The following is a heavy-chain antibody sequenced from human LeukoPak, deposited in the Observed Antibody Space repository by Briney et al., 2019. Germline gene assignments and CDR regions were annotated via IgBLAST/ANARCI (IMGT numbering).Heavy chain of an antibody. Sequence: QPGGPLRLSCAASGFTFSGYAMSWVRQAPGKGLEWVSAISGSGGSTYYADSVKGRFTISRDNSKNTLYLQMNSLRAEDTAVYYCAKDHDYGDYGDYWGQGTLVTVSS. CDR3: AKDHDYGDYGDY. J-gene: IGHJ4*02. D-gene: IGHD4-17*01. V-gene: IGHV3-23*01. CDR1: GFTFSGYA. CDR2: ISGSGGST.